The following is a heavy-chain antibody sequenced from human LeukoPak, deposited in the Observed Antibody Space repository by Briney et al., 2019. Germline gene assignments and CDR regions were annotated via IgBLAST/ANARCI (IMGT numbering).Heavy chain of an antibody. D-gene: IGHD3-10*01. J-gene: IGHJ4*02. V-gene: IGHV1-2*02. Sequence: ASVKVSCKASGYTFTGYYMHWLRQAPGQGLEWMGWINPNSGGTNYAQKFQGRVTMTRDTSISTAYMELSRLRSDDTAVYYCARVGITMVRGVIGVPIFYDYWGQGTLVTVSS. CDR3: ARVGITMVRGVIGVPIFYDY. CDR1: GYTFTGYY. CDR2: INPNSGGT.